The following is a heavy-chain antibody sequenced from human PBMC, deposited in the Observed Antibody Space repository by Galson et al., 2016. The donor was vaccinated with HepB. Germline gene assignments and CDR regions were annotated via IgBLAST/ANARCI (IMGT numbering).Heavy chain of an antibody. J-gene: IGHJ6*02. Sequence: CAISGDSVSSNSAAWNWIRQSPSRGLEWLGKTYYRSKWYNDYAVSVKGRMTINPDTSKNQFSLHLNSVTPEDTAVYYCARDSSGSEGFGDLYGLDVWGHGTTVTVSS. D-gene: IGHD3-10*01. CDR3: ARDSSGSEGFGDLYGLDV. V-gene: IGHV6-1*01. CDR1: GDSVSSNSAA. CDR2: TYYRSKWYN.